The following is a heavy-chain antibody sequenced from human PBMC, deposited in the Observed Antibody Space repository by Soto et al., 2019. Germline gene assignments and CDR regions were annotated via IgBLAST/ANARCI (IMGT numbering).Heavy chain of an antibody. CDR2: IGIGSSTK. V-gene: IGHV3-48*01. J-gene: IGHJ3*01. CDR3: ARDKLYYNDISGRPLNAFDV. CDR1: GFTFRNYG. D-gene: IGHD3-22*01. Sequence: PGGSLRLSCAASGFTFRNYGMNWVRQAPGKGLEWVSYIGIGSSTKYYADSVKGRFTISRDNAKNSLYLQMNSLRAEDTAVYYCARDKLYYNDISGRPLNAFDVWGQGTMVT.